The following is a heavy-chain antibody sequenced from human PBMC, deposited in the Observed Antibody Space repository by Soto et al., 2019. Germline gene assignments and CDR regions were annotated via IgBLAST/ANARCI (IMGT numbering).Heavy chain of an antibody. J-gene: IGHJ4*02. CDR3: ARDRIAAAGPFDY. D-gene: IGHD6-13*01. CDR2: ISPHNGNR. Sequence: GASVKVSCKTSGYTFSSFGVSWVRQAPGQGLEWMGWISPHNGNRNYAQNLQGRVTMTTDTSTSTAYMELRSLRSDDTAMYYCARDRIAAAGPFDYWGQGTLVTVS. V-gene: IGHV1-18*04. CDR1: GYTFSSFG.